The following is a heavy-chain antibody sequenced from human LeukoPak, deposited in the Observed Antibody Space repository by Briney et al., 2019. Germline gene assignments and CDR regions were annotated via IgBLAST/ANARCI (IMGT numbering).Heavy chain of an antibody. Sequence: VASVKVSCKASGYTFTSYAMHWVRQAPGQRLEWMRWINAGNGNTKYSQKFQGRVTITRDTSASTAYMELSSLRSEDTAVYYCARDQGYSGYDFYFDYWGQGTLVTVSS. J-gene: IGHJ4*02. CDR2: INAGNGNT. V-gene: IGHV1-3*01. CDR1: GYTFTSYA. D-gene: IGHD5-12*01. CDR3: ARDQGYSGYDFYFDY.